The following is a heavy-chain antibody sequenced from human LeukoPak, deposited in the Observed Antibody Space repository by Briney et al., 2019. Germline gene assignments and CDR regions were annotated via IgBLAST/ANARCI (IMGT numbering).Heavy chain of an antibody. CDR2: IWYDGSNK. Sequence: PGGSLRLSCAASGFTFSSYGMHWVRQAPGKGLEWVAVIWYDGSNKYYADSVKGQFTISRDNSKNTLYLQMNSLRAEDTAVYYCARDRQQLHYGMDVWGQGTTVTVSS. CDR3: ARDRQQLHYGMDV. CDR1: GFTFSSYG. V-gene: IGHV3-33*01. D-gene: IGHD6-13*01. J-gene: IGHJ6*02.